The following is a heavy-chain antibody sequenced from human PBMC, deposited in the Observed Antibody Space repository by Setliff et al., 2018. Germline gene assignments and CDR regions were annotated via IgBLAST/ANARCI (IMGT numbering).Heavy chain of an antibody. CDR3: ARGSRFYIGYYGNYFFHHMDV. J-gene: IGHJ6*03. D-gene: IGHD3-3*01. V-gene: IGHV3-7*01. CDR2: IKQDGSDK. Sequence: GGSLRLSCAASGFSLSIFWMSWVRQAPGKGLEWVASIKQDGSDKYYVDSVKGRFTISRDNAKNTLYLQMNSLRAEDTAVYYCARGSRFYIGYYGNYFFHHMDVWGKGTTVTVSS. CDR1: GFSLSIFW.